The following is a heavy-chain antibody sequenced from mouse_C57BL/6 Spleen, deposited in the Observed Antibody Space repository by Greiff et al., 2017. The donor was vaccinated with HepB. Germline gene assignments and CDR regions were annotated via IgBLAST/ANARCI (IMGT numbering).Heavy chain of an antibody. J-gene: IGHJ2*01. CDR2: INYDGSST. CDR3: ARVDYSNYAFDY. Sequence: EVHLVESEGGLVQPGSSMKLSCTASGFTFSDYYMAWVRQVPEKGLEWVANINYDGSSTYYLDSLKSRFIISRDNAKNILYLQMSSLKSEDTATYYCARVDYSNYAFDYWGQGTTLTVSS. V-gene: IGHV5-16*01. D-gene: IGHD2-5*01. CDR1: GFTFSDYY.